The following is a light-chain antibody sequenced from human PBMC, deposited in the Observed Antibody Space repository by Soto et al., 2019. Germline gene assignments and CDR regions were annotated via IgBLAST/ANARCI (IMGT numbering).Light chain of an antibody. Sequence: EIVLTQSPGTLSLSPGERATLSCRASQSVSSIFLAWYQHKPGQAPRLLIYGASTRATGIPDRFSGSGSGTDFILTISRLEPEDFAVYYCQQYGSSPRKFDHGTRVEIK. CDR3: QQYGSSPRK. J-gene: IGKJ1*01. CDR1: QSVSSIF. CDR2: GAS. V-gene: IGKV3-20*01.